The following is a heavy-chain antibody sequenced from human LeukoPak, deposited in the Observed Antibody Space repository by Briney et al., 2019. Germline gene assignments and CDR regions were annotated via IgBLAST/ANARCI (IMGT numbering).Heavy chain of an antibody. CDR1: GFTVSSNY. Sequence: GGSLRLSCAASGFTVSSNYMSWVRQAPGKGLEWVSVIYSGGSTYYADSVKGRFTISRDNSKNTLYLQMNSLRAEDTAVYYCARGISIVGAAGDAFDIWGQGTMVTVSS. J-gene: IGHJ3*02. D-gene: IGHD1-26*01. CDR3: ARGISIVGAAGDAFDI. CDR2: IYSGGST. V-gene: IGHV3-53*01.